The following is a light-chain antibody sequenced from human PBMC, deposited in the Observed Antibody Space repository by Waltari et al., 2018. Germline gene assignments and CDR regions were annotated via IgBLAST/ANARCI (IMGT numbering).Light chain of an antibody. Sequence: DIQMTQSPSSVSASVGDRVIITCRASQGINNYLAWYQQKPGEAPNLLIYAASALQTGVPSRFSGTGSGTDFTLTINNLQPEDFATYFCQQGNSFPPTFGQGTQVDVK. CDR3: QQGNSFPPT. CDR2: AAS. J-gene: IGKJ1*01. V-gene: IGKV1-12*01. CDR1: QGINNY.